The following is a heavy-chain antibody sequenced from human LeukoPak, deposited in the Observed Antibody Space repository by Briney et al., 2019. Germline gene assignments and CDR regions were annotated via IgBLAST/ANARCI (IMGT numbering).Heavy chain of an antibody. CDR3: ARGLRYYDILTGYRHHFDY. D-gene: IGHD3-9*01. Sequence: SETLSLTCAVYGGSFSGYYWSWIRQPPGKGLEWIGEINHSGSTNYNPSLKSRVTISVDTSKNQFSLKLSSVTAADTAVYYCARGLRYYDILTGYRHHFDYWGQGTLVTVSS. CDR2: INHSGST. V-gene: IGHV4-34*01. CDR1: GGSFSGYY. J-gene: IGHJ4*02.